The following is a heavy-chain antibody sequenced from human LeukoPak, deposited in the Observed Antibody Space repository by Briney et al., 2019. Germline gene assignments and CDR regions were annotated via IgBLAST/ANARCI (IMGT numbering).Heavy chain of an antibody. CDR3: ARHTPNRGGDGFDI. CDR1: GGSMNNYY. V-gene: IGHV4-59*08. D-gene: IGHD7-27*01. CDR2: IYYSGST. J-gene: IGHJ3*02. Sequence: SGTLSLTCTVSGGSMNNYYWIWIRQPPGKGLEWIGYIYYSGSTTYNPSLKSRVTMSVDTSKTQFSLQLSSVTAADTAVYYCARHTPNRGGDGFDIWGQGTMVTVSS.